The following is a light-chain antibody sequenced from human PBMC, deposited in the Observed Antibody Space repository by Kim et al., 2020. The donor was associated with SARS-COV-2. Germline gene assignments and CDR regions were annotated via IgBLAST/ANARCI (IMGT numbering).Light chain of an antibody. CDR3: QHYSSSPQMYT. CDR1: QSVSAPS. CDR2: DTS. V-gene: IGKV3-20*01. J-gene: IGKJ2*01. Sequence: EIVLSQSPGTLSLSPWDSATLSCRASQSVSAPSLAWYQQRPGQAPRLLIHDTSIRATGVPGRFSGSGSGTDFTLTISRLESEDFAVYYCQHYSSSPQMYTFGQGTKLEI.